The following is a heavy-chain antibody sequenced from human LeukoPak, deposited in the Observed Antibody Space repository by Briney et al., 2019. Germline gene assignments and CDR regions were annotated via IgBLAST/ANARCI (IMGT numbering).Heavy chain of an antibody. CDR2: IYTSGST. Sequence: SETLSLTCTVSGGSISSYYWSWIRQPAGKGLEWIGRIYTSGSTNYNPSLKSRVTMSVDTSKNQFSLKLSSVTAADTAVYYCARGARYSGYDFGYFDYWGQGTLVTVSS. V-gene: IGHV4-4*07. J-gene: IGHJ4*02. CDR3: ARGARYSGYDFGYFDY. D-gene: IGHD5-12*01. CDR1: GGSISSYY.